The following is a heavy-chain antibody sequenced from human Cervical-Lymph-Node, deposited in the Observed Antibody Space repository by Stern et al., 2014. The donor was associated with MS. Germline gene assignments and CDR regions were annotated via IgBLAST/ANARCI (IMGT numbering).Heavy chain of an antibody. CDR2: IITIGRTM. Sequence: QVQLVQSGGGLVKPGGSLRLSCAASGFTFTDYYMSWVRQAPGKGLEWVSSIITIGRTMYYADAVRGRFSISRDNAKNSLYLQMNSLRAEDTAVYYCASVVTSGWYPGYWYFDLWGRGTLVTVSS. J-gene: IGHJ2*01. D-gene: IGHD6-19*01. V-gene: IGHV3-11*01. CDR1: GFTFTDYY. CDR3: ASVVTSGWYPGYWYFDL.